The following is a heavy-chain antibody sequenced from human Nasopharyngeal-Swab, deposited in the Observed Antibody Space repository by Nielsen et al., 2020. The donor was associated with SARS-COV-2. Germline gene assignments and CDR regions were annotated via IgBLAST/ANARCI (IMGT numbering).Heavy chain of an antibody. J-gene: IGHJ5*02. V-gene: IGHV5-51*01. CDR3: ATLTVGGNNWFDP. CDR2: IDAGDSDT. D-gene: IGHD4-23*01. Sequence: VRQMPGKGLEFMGIIDAGDSDTRYSPSFQGHVTISADKSISTAYLQWSSLKASDTAMYYCATLTVGGNNWFDPWDQGTLVTVSS.